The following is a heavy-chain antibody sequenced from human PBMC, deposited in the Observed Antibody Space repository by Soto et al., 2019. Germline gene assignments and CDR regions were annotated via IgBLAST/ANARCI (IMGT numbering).Heavy chain of an antibody. J-gene: IGHJ4*02. CDR1: GYTLTSYY. D-gene: IGHD4-17*01. Sequence: ASVKVSCKASGYTLTSYYMHWVRQAPGQGLEWMGIINPSGGSTSYAQKFQGRVTMTRDTSTSTVYMELSSLISEDTAVYYCVRVDYGDNQIDYWGQGTLVTVSS. CDR3: VRVDYGDNQIDY. CDR2: INPSGGST. V-gene: IGHV1-46*03.